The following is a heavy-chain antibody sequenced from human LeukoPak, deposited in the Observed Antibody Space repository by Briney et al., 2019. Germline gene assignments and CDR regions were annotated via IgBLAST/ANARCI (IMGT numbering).Heavy chain of an antibody. CDR2: INHSGST. CDR1: GGSFGGYY. J-gene: IGHJ4*02. CDR3: ARGGQWLVQGIDY. V-gene: IGHV4-34*01. Sequence: SETLSLTCAVYGGSFGGYYWSWIRQPPGKGLEWIGEINHSGSTNYNPSLKSRVTISVDTSKNQFSLKLSSVTAADTAVYYCARGGQWLVQGIDYWGQGTLVTVSS. D-gene: IGHD6-19*01.